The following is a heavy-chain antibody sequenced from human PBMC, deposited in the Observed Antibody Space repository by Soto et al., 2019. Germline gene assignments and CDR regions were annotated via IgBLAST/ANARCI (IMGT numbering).Heavy chain of an antibody. D-gene: IGHD1-26*01. J-gene: IGHJ5*02. Sequence: GGSLRLSCAASGFIFENFGMSWVRQAPGKGLEWISSISGSGFKKYYADSVKGRFTISRDNSKSTVYLELNNLSAEDTAVYHCAKNQGVELVPLATVDWFDPWGQGSVGTVSS. V-gene: IGHV3-23*01. CDR1: GFIFENFG. CDR3: AKNQGVELVPLATVDWFDP. CDR2: ISGSGFKK.